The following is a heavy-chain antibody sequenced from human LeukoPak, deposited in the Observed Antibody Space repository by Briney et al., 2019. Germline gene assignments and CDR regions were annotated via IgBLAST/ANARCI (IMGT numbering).Heavy chain of an antibody. CDR3: ARVGSQSFDF. CDR2: IKESGSEK. CDR1: GFTFRTYW. J-gene: IGHJ4*02. D-gene: IGHD1-26*01. V-gene: IGHV3-7*01. Sequence: GGSLRLSCAASGFTFRTYWMSWVRQAPGKGLEWVANIKESGSEKYYVDSVKGRFTISKDNAKYSLTLQMNNLRADDTAMYYCARVGSQSFDFWGQGTLVIVSS.